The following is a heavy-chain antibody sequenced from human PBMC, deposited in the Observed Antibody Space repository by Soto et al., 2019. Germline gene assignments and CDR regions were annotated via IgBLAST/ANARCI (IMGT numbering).Heavy chain of an antibody. CDR3: ATEWLRSRVCDY. J-gene: IGHJ4*02. V-gene: IGHV1-24*01. Sequence: ASVKVSCKVSGYTLTELSMHWVRQAPGKGLEWMGGFDPEDGETIYAQKFQGRVTMTEDTSTDTAYMELSSLGSEDTAVYYCATEWLRSRVCDYWGQGTLVTVSS. D-gene: IGHD3-22*01. CDR2: FDPEDGET. CDR1: GYTLTELS.